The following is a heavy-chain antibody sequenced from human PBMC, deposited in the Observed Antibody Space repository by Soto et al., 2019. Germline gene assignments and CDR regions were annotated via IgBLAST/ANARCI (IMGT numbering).Heavy chain of an antibody. D-gene: IGHD3-22*01. CDR2: ISSSSSYI. Sequence: GSLRLSCAASGFTFSSYSMNWVRQAPGKGLEWVSSISSSSSYIYYADSVKGRFTISRDNAKNSLYLQMNSLRAEDTAVYYCARVVDYYDPYYHYGMDVWGQGTTVTVSS. J-gene: IGHJ6*02. CDR1: GFTFSSYS. CDR3: ARVVDYYDPYYHYGMDV. V-gene: IGHV3-21*01.